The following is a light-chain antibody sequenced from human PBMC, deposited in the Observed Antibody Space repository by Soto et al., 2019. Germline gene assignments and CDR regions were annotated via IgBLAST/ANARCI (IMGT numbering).Light chain of an antibody. Sequence: EIVLTQSPGTLSLSPGERATLSCRASQSVSSNYLAWYQQKPGQAPRLLIYGASSRATEIPDRFCGSGSGIDFTLTISRLEPEDFAVYYCQQYGSSPVTFGQGTKVEIK. CDR2: GAS. J-gene: IGKJ1*01. CDR1: QSVSSNY. CDR3: QQYGSSPVT. V-gene: IGKV3-20*01.